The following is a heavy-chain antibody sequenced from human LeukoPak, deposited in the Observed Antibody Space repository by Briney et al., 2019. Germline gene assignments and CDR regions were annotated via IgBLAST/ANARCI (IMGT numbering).Heavy chain of an antibody. V-gene: IGHV3-66*01. CDR3: ARVGLREDVPDY. D-gene: IGHD3/OR15-3a*01. CDR2: LYSGGTT. J-gene: IGHJ4*02. CDR1: GFIVGTNY. Sequence: PGGSLRLSCAASGFIVGTNYMSWVRQAPGKGLEWVSVLYSGGTTYYADSVKGRFTISRDNSKNTLYLQMNSLRAEDTAVYYCARVGLREDVPDYWGQGTLVTVSS.